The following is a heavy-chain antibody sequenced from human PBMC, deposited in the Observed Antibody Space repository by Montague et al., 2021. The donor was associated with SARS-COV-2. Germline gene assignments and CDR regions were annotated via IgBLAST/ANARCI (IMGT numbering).Heavy chain of an antibody. D-gene: IGHD2-2*01. Sequence: SLRLSCAASGFTFSSYWMSWVRQAPGKGLEWVANIDQHGSEKYYVDSVNGRFTISRDNARNSLYLQMNSLRVDDTAVYYCAISTTAATGAVGYWGQGTLVLVSS. CDR3: AISTTAATGAVGY. V-gene: IGHV3-7*01. CDR2: IDQHGSEK. CDR1: GFTFSSYW. J-gene: IGHJ4*02.